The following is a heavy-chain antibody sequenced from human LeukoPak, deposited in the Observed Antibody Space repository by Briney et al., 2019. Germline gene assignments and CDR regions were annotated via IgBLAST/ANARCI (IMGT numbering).Heavy chain of an antibody. CDR3: AKDVVHNWNHRPYFDY. J-gene: IGHJ4*02. V-gene: IGHV3-9*03. CDR2: ISWNSGSI. CDR1: GFTFDDYA. Sequence: GGSLRLSCAASGFTFDDYAMHWVRQAPGKGLEWVSGISWNSGSIGYADSVKGRFTISRDNAKNSLYLQMNSLRAEDMALYDCAKDVVHNWNHRPYFDYWGQGTLVTVSS. D-gene: IGHD1-20*01.